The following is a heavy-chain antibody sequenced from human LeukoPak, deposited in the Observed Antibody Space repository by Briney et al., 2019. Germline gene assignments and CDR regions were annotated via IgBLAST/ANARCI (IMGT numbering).Heavy chain of an antibody. CDR2: IYYSGST. J-gene: IGHJ5*02. CDR3: ARRQQWLVDWFDP. CDR1: GGSISSSSYY. V-gene: IGHV4-39*01. D-gene: IGHD6-19*01. Sequence: TLSLTCTVSGGSISSSSYYWGWIRQPPGKGLEWIGSIYYSGSTYYNPSLKSRVTISVDTSKNQFSLKLSSVTAADTAVYYCARRQQWLVDWFDPWGQGTLVTVSS.